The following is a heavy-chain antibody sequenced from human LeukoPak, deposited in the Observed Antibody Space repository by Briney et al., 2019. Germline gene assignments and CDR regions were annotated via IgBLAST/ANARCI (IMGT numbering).Heavy chain of an antibody. Sequence: PGGSLRLSCAASGFTFSSSWMHWVRQAPGKGPVWVSRIKSDGSDTSYADSVKGRFTISRDNAKNTLYLQMNSLRAEDTAVYYCAIDRGAVAGDSWGQGTLVTVSS. V-gene: IGHV3-74*01. CDR2: IKSDGSDT. CDR1: GFTFSSSW. J-gene: IGHJ4*02. CDR3: AIDRGAVAGDS. D-gene: IGHD6-19*01.